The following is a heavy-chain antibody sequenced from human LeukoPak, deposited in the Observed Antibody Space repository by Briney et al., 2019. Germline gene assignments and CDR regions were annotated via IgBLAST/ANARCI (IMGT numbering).Heavy chain of an antibody. CDR1: GGSISSSSYY. CDR2: ICYSGST. CDR3: ARRIPSYSGWFDP. V-gene: IGHV4-39*01. D-gene: IGHD2-21*01. Sequence: SETLSLTCTVSGGSISSSSYYWGWIRQPPGKGLEWIGSICYSGSTYYNPSLKSRVTISVDTSKNQFSLKLSSVTAADTAVYYCARRIPSYSGWFDPWGQGTLVTVSS. J-gene: IGHJ5*02.